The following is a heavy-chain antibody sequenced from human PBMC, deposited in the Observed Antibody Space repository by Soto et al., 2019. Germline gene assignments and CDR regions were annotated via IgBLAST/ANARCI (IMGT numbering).Heavy chain of an antibody. V-gene: IGHV1-24*01. J-gene: IGHJ5*02. Sequence: GASVKVSCQVSGYTLTELSMHWVRQAPGKGLEWMGGFDPEDGETIYAQKFQGRVTMTEDISTDTAYMELSSLRSEDTAVYYCATDSGITGTDNRFDPWGQGTLVTVSS. CDR2: FDPEDGET. D-gene: IGHD1-20*01. CDR1: GYTLTELS. CDR3: ATDSGITGTDNRFDP.